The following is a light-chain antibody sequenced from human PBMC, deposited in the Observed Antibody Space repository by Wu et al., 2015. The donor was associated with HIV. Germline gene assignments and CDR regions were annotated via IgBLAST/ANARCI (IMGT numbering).Light chain of an antibody. V-gene: IGKV1-39*01. CDR3: QQYHSYPRT. Sequence: DIQLTQSPSSLSASVGDRVTITCRASQSIGNSLNWYQQKPGKAPNLLIYATSTLQSGVPPRFGGSGSGTDFTLTISSLQPEDFATYYCQQYHSYPRTFGQGTKVEIK. CDR2: ATS. J-gene: IGKJ1*01. CDR1: QSIGNS.